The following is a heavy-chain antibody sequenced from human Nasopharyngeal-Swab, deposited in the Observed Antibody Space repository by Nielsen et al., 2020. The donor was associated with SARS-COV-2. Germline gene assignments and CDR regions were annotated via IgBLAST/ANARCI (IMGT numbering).Heavy chain of an antibody. J-gene: IGHJ4*02. Sequence: ASVKVSCKASGYTFTNYFMHWVRQAPGQGLEWVGIVNPSGGTTSYAQKFQGRVIMTRDASTRTVYMELSSLRSEDTAVYYCARAGRGSGGFDYWGQGSLVTVSS. CDR2: VNPSGGTT. V-gene: IGHV1-46*01. CDR3: ARAGRGSGGFDY. CDR1: GYTFTNYF. D-gene: IGHD3-16*01.